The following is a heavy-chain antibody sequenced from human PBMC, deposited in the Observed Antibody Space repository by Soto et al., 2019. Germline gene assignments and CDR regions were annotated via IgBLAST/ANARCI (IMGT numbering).Heavy chain of an antibody. Sequence: QVQLQQWGTGLLKPSETLSLTCAVYGGSLRTYYWSWIRQPPGMGLEWIGEVTHSGSINYNPSLTSLVIISADTSKNQVSLSLRSVTAADTAVYYCASDFQYWGQGSLVIVSS. J-gene: IGHJ1*01. CDR1: GGSLRTYY. CDR3: ASDFQY. CDR2: VTHSGSI. V-gene: IGHV4-34*01.